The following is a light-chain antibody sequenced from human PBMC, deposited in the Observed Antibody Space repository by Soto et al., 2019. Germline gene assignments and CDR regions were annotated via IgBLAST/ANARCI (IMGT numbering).Light chain of an antibody. Sequence: DIVMTQTPPSLPVNSGEPASISCRSSQSLLHSNEYTYLHWYLQKPGQSPQLLIYLGSNRASGVPDRFSGSGSGTDFTLKISRVEAEDVGVYYCMQALQTPWTFGQGTKVDIK. CDR1: QSLLHSNEYTY. V-gene: IGKV2-28*01. J-gene: IGKJ1*01. CDR3: MQALQTPWT. CDR2: LGS.